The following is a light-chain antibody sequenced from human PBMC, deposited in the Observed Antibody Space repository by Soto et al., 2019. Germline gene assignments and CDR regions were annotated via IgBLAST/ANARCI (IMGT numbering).Light chain of an antibody. CDR2: DVS. V-gene: IGLV2-14*03. CDR3: SSYTSSSTVV. Sequence: QSVLTQPASMSGSHGQSITISCTGTSSDIVGYNYVSWYQQHPGKAPKLMIYDVSNWPSGVSNRFSGSKSGNTASLTISGRQAEDEADYYCSSYTSSSTVVFGGGTKLTAL. CDR1: SSDIVGYNY. J-gene: IGLJ2*01.